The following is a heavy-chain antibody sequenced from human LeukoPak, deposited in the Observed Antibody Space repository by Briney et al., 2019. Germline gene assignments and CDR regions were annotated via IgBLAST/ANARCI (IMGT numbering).Heavy chain of an antibody. D-gene: IGHD6-13*01. J-gene: IGHJ6*04. CDR3: ARDRGSSCLDV. CDR1: GFTFSSYW. V-gene: IGHV3-74*01. Sequence: GGSLRLSCAASGFTFSSYWMHWVRQAPGKGLVWVSRINSVGSSTSYADSVKGRFTISRDNAKNTLYLQMNSLRAEDTAVYYCARDRGSSCLDVWGKGTTVTVSP. CDR2: INSVGSST.